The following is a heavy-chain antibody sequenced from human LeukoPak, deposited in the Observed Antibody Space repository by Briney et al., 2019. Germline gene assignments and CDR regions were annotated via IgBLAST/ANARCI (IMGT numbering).Heavy chain of an antibody. D-gene: IGHD3-16*01. V-gene: IGHV3-20*04. J-gene: IGHJ4*02. CDR2: INWNGDTT. CDR1: GFAFDDYA. Sequence: PGGSLRLSCAASGFAFDDYAMNWVRQVPGKGLEWVASINWNGDTTGYGDSVKGRFTIARDNVKSFLYLQMNSLRADDTAIYYCARSNMITSGGLSFYWGQGTLVSVSS. CDR3: ARSNMITSGGLSFY.